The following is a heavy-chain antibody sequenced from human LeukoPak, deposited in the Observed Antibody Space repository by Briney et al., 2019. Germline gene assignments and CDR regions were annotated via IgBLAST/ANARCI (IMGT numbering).Heavy chain of an antibody. CDR3: ARDGMVRGVIIWDAFDI. CDR1: GFTFSSSS. V-gene: IGHV3-48*02. J-gene: IGHJ3*02. CDR2: ISSSSTI. D-gene: IGHD3-10*01. Sequence: GGSLRLSCAASGFTFSSSSMNWVRQAPGKGLEWVSYISSSSTIYYADSVKGRFTISRDNAKNSLYLQMNSLRDEDTAVYYCARDGMVRGVIIWDAFDIWGQGTMVTVSS.